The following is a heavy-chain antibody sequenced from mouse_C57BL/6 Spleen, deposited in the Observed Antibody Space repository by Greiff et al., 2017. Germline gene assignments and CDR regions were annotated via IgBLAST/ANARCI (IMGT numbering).Heavy chain of an antibody. J-gene: IGHJ1*03. CDR3: ARGATVDLWYFDV. Sequence: EVKLMESEGGLVQPGSSMKLSCTASGFTFSDYYMAWVRQVPEKGLEWVANINYDGSSTYYLDSLKSRFIISRDNAKNILYLQMSSLKSEDTATYYCARGATVDLWYFDVWGTGTTGTVSS. D-gene: IGHD1-1*01. CDR1: GFTFSDYY. CDR2: INYDGSST. V-gene: IGHV5-16*01.